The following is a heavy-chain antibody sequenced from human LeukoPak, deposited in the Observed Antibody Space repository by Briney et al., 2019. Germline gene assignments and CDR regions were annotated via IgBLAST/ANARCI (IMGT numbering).Heavy chain of an antibody. J-gene: IGHJ5*02. CDR1: GGSFSGYY. CDR2: INHSGST. Sequence: PSETLSLTCAVYGGSFSGYYWSWIRQPPGKGLEWIGEINHSGSTNYNPSLKSRVTISVDTSKNQFSLKLSSVTAADTAVYYCARVGWRTRVLMVYAIRRGNWFYPWGQGTLVTVSS. CDR3: ARVGWRTRVLMVYAIRRGNWFYP. D-gene: IGHD2-8*01. V-gene: IGHV4-34*01.